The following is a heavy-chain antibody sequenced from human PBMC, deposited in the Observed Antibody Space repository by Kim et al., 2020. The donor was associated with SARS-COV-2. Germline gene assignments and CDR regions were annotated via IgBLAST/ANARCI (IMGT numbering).Heavy chain of an antibody. D-gene: IGHD2-2*02. CDR2: INHSGSI. Sequence: SETLSLTCAVYGGSISGYYWSWIRQPPEKGLERIGEINHSGSINYNPSLKSRVTISIDTSKNQFSLQLTSVTAADTGFYYCARGRAGVVPATLLGSVPDYGYLIMGVGRNGTTVTVSS. CDR1: GGSISGYY. CDR3: ARGRAGVVPATLLGSVPDYGYLIMGV. J-gene: IGHJ6*04. V-gene: IGHV4-34*01.